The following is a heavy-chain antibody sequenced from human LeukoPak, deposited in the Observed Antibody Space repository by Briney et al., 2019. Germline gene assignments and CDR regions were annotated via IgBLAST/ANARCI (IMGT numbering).Heavy chain of an antibody. V-gene: IGHV1-69*13. D-gene: IGHD6-19*01. CDR2: IIPILGTT. CDR1: GGTFNSYS. CDR3: ARTIAVTGTVHVYYYYMDV. Sequence: SVEVSCKPSGGTFNSYSISWVRQAPGQGLEWMGGIIPILGTTNYAQKFQGRVTITADESTSTAYMELSSLRSDDTAVYYCARTIAVTGTVHVYYYYMDVWGKGTTVTISS. J-gene: IGHJ6*03.